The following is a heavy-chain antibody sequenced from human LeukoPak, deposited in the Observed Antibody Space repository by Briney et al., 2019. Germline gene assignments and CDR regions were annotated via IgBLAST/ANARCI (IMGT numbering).Heavy chain of an antibody. J-gene: IGHJ3*02. CDR1: GYTFTGYY. V-gene: IGHV1-2*02. CDR2: TNPNSGGT. Sequence: ASVKVSCKASGYTFTGYYMHWVRQAPGQGLEWMGWTNPNSGGTNYAKKFQGRVTMTRDTSISTAYMELSRLRSDDTAVYYCARGCSSTSCYTEDAFDIWGQGTTVTVSS. D-gene: IGHD2-2*02. CDR3: ARGCSSTSCYTEDAFDI.